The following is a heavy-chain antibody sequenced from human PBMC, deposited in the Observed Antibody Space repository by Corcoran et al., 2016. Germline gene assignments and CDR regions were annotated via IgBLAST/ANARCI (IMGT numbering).Heavy chain of an antibody. CDR1: GGSFSGYY. CDR3: ARNPYCGGDCSIRGFDY. D-gene: IGHD2-21*02. J-gene: IGHJ4*02. Sequence: QVQLQQWGAGLLKPSETLSLTCAVYGGSFSGYYWSWIRQPPGKGLEWIGEINHSGSTNYNPSLKSRVTISVDTSKNQFSLKLSSVTAADTAVYYCARNPYCGGDCSIRGFDYWGQGTLVTVSS. V-gene: IGHV4-34*01. CDR2: INHSGST.